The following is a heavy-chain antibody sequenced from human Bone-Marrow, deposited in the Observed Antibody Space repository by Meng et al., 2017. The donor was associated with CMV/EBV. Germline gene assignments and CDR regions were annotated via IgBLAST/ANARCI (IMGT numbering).Heavy chain of an antibody. CDR1: GFTFSSYA. Sequence: GESLKISCAASGFTFSSYAMHWVRQAPGKGLEWVAVISYDGSNKYYADSVKGRFTIPRDNSKNTLYLQMNSLRAEDTAVYYCARGRRWIQLWTSYDAFDIWGQGTMVTVSS. V-gene: IGHV3-30*04. D-gene: IGHD5-18*01. CDR2: ISYDGSNK. J-gene: IGHJ3*02. CDR3: ARGRRWIQLWTSYDAFDI.